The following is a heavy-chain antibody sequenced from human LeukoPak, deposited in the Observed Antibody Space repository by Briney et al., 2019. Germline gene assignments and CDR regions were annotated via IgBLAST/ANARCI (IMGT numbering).Heavy chain of an antibody. D-gene: IGHD1-26*01. J-gene: IGHJ4*02. CDR1: GGSISSSSYY. CDR3: ARDKIHSGSIGASDY. Sequence: TSSETLSLTCTVSGGSISSSSYYWGWIRQTPGKGLEWIGSIYYSGSTYYNPSLQSRVTISVDTAKNQFSLKLSSVTAADTAVYYCARDKIHSGSIGASDYWGQGTLVTVSS. CDR2: IYYSGST. V-gene: IGHV4-39*07.